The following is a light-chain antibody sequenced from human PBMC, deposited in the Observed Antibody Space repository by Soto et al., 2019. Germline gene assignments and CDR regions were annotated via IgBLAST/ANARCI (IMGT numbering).Light chain of an antibody. J-gene: IGKJ2*01. CDR2: AAS. Sequence: DIQMTQSPSSLSASVGDRVTITCRASQGIGNHLAWYQEKPGKVPNVLIYAASTLRSGVPSRFSGGGSGTDFTLTISSLQPEDVATYYCQKCDSAPYIFGQGTKLEIK. CDR1: QGIGNH. V-gene: IGKV1-27*01. CDR3: QKCDSAPYI.